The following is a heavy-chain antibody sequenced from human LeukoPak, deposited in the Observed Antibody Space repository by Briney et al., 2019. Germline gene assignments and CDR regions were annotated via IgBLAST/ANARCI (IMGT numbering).Heavy chain of an antibody. CDR2: ITASGTAM. Sequence: GGSLRLSCAASGFTFSSYSMNWVRQAPGKGLEWVSHITASGTAMFYADSVKGRFTTSRDNAKNSLYLQMNSLRDEDTAVYYCASSGSYRFDYWGQGTLVTVSS. D-gene: IGHD1-26*01. V-gene: IGHV3-48*02. J-gene: IGHJ4*02. CDR1: GFTFSSYS. CDR3: ASSGSYRFDY.